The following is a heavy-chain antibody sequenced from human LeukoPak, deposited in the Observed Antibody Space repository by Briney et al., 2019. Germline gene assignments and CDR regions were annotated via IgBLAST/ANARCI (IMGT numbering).Heavy chain of an antibody. D-gene: IGHD5-24*01. J-gene: IGHJ4*02. CDR2: MKQDGSEK. V-gene: IGHV3-7*03. Sequence: GGSLRLSCAASGFTFSSYSMNWVRQAPGKGLEWVANMKQDGSEKYYVDSVKGRFTISRDNAKNSLYQQMNSLRVEDTAVYYCARDNAKRDDYWGQGTLVTVST. CDR3: ARDNAKRDDY. CDR1: GFTFSSYS.